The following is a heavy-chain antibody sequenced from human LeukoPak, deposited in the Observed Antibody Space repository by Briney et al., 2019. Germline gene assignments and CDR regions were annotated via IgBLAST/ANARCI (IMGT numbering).Heavy chain of an antibody. J-gene: IGHJ4*02. CDR3: ARESHGTGDQ. CDR2: ISTDSVYT. CDR1: GFSFRDYY. D-gene: IGHD3-10*01. Sequence: PGGSLRLSCAAPGFSFRDYYMSWIRQAPGKGLEWVSFISTDSVYTNYADPVKGRFTISRDNAKNSLYPQLNSLRAEDTAVYYCARESHGTGDQWGQGTLVTVSS. V-gene: IGHV3-11*05.